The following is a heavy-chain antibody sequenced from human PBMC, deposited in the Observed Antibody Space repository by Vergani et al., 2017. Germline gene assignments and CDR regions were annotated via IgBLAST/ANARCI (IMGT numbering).Heavy chain of an antibody. CDR1: GYTFSNHY. D-gene: IGHD3-9*01. Sequence: QVQVVQSGAEVKKSGASVKVSCKTSGYTFSNHYMHWVRQAPGQGLEWMGIINPSGGHTNYAQKFQGRVTMTRDTSTSTVYMELSSLRSEDTAIYYCARGDYGILTGYRYWGQGTLVTGSA. J-gene: IGHJ4*02. CDR3: ARGDYGILTGYRY. CDR2: INPSGGHT. V-gene: IGHV1-46*03.